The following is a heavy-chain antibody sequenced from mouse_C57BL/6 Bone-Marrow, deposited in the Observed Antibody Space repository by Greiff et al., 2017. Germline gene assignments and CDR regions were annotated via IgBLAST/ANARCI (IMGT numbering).Heavy chain of an antibody. CDR2: IYPRGGNT. Sequence: VKLMESGAELARPGASVKLSCKASGYTFTSYGLSWVKQITGQGLEWIGEIYPRGGNTYYNEKFKGKATLTAYKSSSTAYMALRSLTSEDSAVYFCARDSRRGFAYWGQGTLVTVSA. V-gene: IGHV1-81*01. J-gene: IGHJ3*01. CDR1: GYTFTSYG. CDR3: ARDSRRGFAY.